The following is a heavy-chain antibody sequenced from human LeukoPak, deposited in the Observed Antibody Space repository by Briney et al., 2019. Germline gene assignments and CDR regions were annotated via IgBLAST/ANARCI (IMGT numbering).Heavy chain of an antibody. CDR3: AKDNIVVVVAAPFDY. D-gene: IGHD2-15*01. Sequence: GGSLRLSCAASGFTFSSYAMSWVRQAPGKGLEWVSAISGSGGSTYYADSVKGRFTISRDNSKNTLYLQMNSLRAEDTAAYYCAKDNIVVVVAAPFDYWGQGTLVTVSS. CDR2: ISGSGGST. CDR1: GFTFSSYA. V-gene: IGHV3-23*01. J-gene: IGHJ4*02.